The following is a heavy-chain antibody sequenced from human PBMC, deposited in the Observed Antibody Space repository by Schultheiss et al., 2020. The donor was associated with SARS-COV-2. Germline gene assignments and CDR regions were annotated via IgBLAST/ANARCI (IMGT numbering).Heavy chain of an antibody. D-gene: IGHD3-3*01. Sequence: GGSLRLSCTASGFTFDDYAMHWVRQAPGKGLEWVSAISGSGGSTYYADSVKGRFTISRDNSKNTLYLQMGSLRAEDMAVYYCARDTRAYYYYYGMDVWGQGTTVTVSS. J-gene: IGHJ6*02. CDR3: ARDTRAYYYYYGMDV. V-gene: IGHV3-23*01. CDR1: GFTFDDYA. CDR2: ISGSGGST.